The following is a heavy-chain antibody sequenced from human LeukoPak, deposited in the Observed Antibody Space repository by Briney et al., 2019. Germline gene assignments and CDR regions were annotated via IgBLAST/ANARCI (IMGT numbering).Heavy chain of an antibody. CDR1: GGSISSGGYY. D-gene: IGHD6-19*01. J-gene: IGHJ4*02. V-gene: IGHV4-31*03. Sequence: SETLSLTCTVSGGSISSGGYYWSWIGQHPGKGLEWIGYIYYSGSTYYNPSIKSRVTISVDTSKNQFSLKLSSVTAADTAVYYCARDTTGPRWLTYVAEFDYWGQGTLVTVSS. CDR2: IYYSGST. CDR3: ARDTTGPRWLTYVAEFDY.